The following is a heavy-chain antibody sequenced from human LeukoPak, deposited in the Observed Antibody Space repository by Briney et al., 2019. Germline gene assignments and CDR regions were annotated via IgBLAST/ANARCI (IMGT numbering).Heavy chain of an antibody. V-gene: IGHV5-51*01. CDR1: GYNFAKSW. D-gene: IGHD3-10*02. Sequence: GESLKISCEGSGYNFAKSWIGWVRQMPGKGLEWMGIVYPGDSDTRYSPSFQGQVIISVDKSLSTAYLQWSSLKASDTGIYYCAKRGMGMKMFTFDIWGQGTVVTVSS. CDR2: VYPGDSDT. CDR3: AKRGMGMKMFTFDI. J-gene: IGHJ3*02.